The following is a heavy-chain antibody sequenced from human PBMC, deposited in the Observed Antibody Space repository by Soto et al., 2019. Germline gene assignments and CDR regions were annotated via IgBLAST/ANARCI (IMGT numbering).Heavy chain of an antibody. D-gene: IGHD4-17*01. CDR2: ISGSGGST. V-gene: IGHV3-23*01. J-gene: IGHJ6*03. CDR1: GFTFSSYA. CDR3: ATDTYGDYETIYYYYYYMDV. Sequence: GGSLRLSCAASGFTFSSYAMSWVRQAPGKGLEWVSAISGSGGSTYYADSVKGRFTISRDNSKNTLYLQMNSLRAEDTAVYYCATDTYGDYETIYYYYYYMDVWGKGTTVTVSS.